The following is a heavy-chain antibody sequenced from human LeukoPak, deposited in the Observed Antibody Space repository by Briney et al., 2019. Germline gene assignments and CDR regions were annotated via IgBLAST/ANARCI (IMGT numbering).Heavy chain of an antibody. Sequence: GASVKVSCKASGGTFSSYAISWVRQAPGQGLEWMGGIIPIFGTANYAQKFQGRVTITADESTSTAYMELSSLRSEDTAVYYCARESGETTVTTYNYWGQGTLVTVSS. CDR2: IIPIFGTA. CDR1: GGTFSSYA. CDR3: ARESGETTVTTYNY. J-gene: IGHJ4*02. D-gene: IGHD4-11*01. V-gene: IGHV1-69*13.